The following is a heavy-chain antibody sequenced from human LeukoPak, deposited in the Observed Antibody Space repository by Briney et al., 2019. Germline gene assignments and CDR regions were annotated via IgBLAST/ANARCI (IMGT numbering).Heavy chain of an antibody. Sequence: GGSLRLSCAASGFSFDDYALHWVRQGQGKGLGLVSGVSWNSGSIVYEDSVKSRFTISRENAKNSLYLQMNRLRAEDTALYYCAKGSRERYLNYFDYWRQGALVTVSS. V-gene: IGHV3-9*01. CDR1: GFSFDDYA. CDR3: AKGSRERYLNYFDY. CDR2: VSWNSGSI. J-gene: IGHJ4*02. D-gene: IGHD1-26*01.